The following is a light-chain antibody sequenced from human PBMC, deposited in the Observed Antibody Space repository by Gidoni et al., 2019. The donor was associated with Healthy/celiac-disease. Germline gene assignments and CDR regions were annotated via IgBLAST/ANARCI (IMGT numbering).Light chain of an antibody. CDR1: QSVSSSY. J-gene: IGKJ2*01. CDR3: QQYGSSPYT. Sequence: EIVLTQSPGTLSLSPGERATLSCRASQSVSSSYLAWYQQKPGQAPRLLIDGASSRATGLPDRFSGRGSGTEFNLNISRLEPEDFAVYYCQQYGSSPYTFGQGTKLEIK. CDR2: GAS. V-gene: IGKV3-20*01.